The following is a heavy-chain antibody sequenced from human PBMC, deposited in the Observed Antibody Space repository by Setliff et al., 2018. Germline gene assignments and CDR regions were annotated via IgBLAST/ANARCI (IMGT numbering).Heavy chain of an antibody. V-gene: IGHV7-4-1*02. CDR1: GYTFTTYA. Sequence: ASVKVSCKASGYTFTTYAISWMRQAPGQGLEYMGWINTNTGNPSYAQGFTGRFVFSLDTSVSTAYLQVSSLKAEDTAVYYCARASRFGTIRYRGDYYMDVWGKGTTVTV. CDR3: ARASRFGTIRYRGDYYMDV. CDR2: INTNTGNP. D-gene: IGHD3-10*01. J-gene: IGHJ6*03.